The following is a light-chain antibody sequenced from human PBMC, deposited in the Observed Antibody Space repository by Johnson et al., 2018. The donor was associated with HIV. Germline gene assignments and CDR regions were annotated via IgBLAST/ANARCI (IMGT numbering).Light chain of an antibody. CDR3: GTWDSSLGAHYC. CDR2: DKN. CDR1: SSNIGNNY. Sequence: QSVLTQSPSVSAAPGQKVTISCSGSSSNIGNNYVSWYQQLPGTAPKLLIYDKNKRPSGIPDRFSASKSGTSATLDITGLQTGDEADYYCGTWDSSLGAHYCFGTGTKVTFL. J-gene: IGLJ1*01. V-gene: IGLV1-51*02.